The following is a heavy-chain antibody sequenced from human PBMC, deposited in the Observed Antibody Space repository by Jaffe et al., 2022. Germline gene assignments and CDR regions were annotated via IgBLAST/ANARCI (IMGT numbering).Heavy chain of an antibody. CDR1: GGTFSSYA. Sequence: QVQLVQSGAEVKKPGSSVKVSCKASGGTFSSYAISWVRQAPGQGLEWMGGIIPIFGTANYAQKFQGRVTITADESTSTAYMELSSLRSEDTAVYYCASGNYDFWSGWVNWFDPWGQGTLVTVSS. CDR2: IIPIFGTA. V-gene: IGHV1-69*01. CDR3: ASGNYDFWSGWVNWFDP. J-gene: IGHJ5*02. D-gene: IGHD3-3*01.